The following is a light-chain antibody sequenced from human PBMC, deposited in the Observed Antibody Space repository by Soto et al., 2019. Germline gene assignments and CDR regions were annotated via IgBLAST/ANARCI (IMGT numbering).Light chain of an antibody. V-gene: IGLV2-14*01. CDR2: DVS. CDR3: SSYTSSSTPYV. Sequence: QSVLTQPASVSGSPGQSITISCTGTISDVGGYNYVSWYQQHPGKAPKLMIYDVSNRPSGVSNRFSGSKSGNTASLTISGLQAEDEADYYCSSYTSSSTPYVFGTGTKLTV. J-gene: IGLJ1*01. CDR1: ISDVGGYNY.